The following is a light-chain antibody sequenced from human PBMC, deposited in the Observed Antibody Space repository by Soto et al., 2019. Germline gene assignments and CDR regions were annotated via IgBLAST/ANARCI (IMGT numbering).Light chain of an antibody. V-gene: IGKV1-5*03. CDR2: KAS. Sequence: DIQMTQSPATLSGSFGDRVTITWGASQTISSWLAWYQQKQGKAPKPLIYKASTLKSGVPSRFSGSGYGTEFNLTISCLQSEDFATYYCQQYYSYPPTFGQGTKVDIK. CDR3: QQYYSYPPT. CDR1: QTISSW. J-gene: IGKJ1*01.